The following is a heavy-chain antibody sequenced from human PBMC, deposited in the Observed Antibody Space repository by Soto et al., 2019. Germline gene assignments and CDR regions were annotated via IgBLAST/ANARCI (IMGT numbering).Heavy chain of an antibody. V-gene: IGHV3-23*01. Sequence: GGSLRLSCVASGFTFNTYAMSWVRQAPGKGLEWVSGMTGSGGSAYHVDSVKGRFTISRDNSKNTVSLQMNSLRAEDTAIYYCAKGRFTMIVVDFDYWGQGTPVTVSS. CDR1: GFTFNTYA. CDR3: AKGRFTMIVVDFDY. J-gene: IGHJ4*02. D-gene: IGHD3-22*01. CDR2: MTGSGGSA.